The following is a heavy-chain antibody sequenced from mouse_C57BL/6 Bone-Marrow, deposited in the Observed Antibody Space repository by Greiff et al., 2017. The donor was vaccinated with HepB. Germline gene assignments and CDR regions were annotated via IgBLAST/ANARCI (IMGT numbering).Heavy chain of an antibody. CDR1: GYAFTNYL. Sequence: QVQLQQSGAELVRPGTSVKVSCKASGYAFTNYLIEWVKQRPGQGLEWIGVINPGSGGTNYNEKFKGKATLTAEKSSSTAYMQLSSLTSEDSAVYFCARWNYGSSHWGQGTTLTVSS. CDR3: ARWNYGSSH. J-gene: IGHJ2*01. V-gene: IGHV1-54*01. D-gene: IGHD1-1*01. CDR2: INPGSGGT.